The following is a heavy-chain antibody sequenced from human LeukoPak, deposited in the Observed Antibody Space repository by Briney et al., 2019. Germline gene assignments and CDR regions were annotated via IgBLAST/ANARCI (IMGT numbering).Heavy chain of an antibody. CDR1: GGSISSYY. Sequence: SETLSLTCTVSGGSISSYYWSWIRQPAGKGLEWIGRIYTSGSTNYNPSLKSRVTMSVDTSKNQFSLKLSSMTAADTAVYYCARDWNDGQTYYYFYYMGVWGKGTTVTVSS. J-gene: IGHJ6*03. D-gene: IGHD1-1*01. CDR2: IYTSGST. V-gene: IGHV4-4*07. CDR3: ARDWNDGQTYYYFYYMGV.